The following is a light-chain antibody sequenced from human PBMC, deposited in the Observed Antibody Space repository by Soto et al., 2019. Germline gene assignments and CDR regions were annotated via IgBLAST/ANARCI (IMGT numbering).Light chain of an antibody. CDR2: GAS. V-gene: IGKV3-20*01. J-gene: IGKJ1*01. CDR1: QSRSSNF. Sequence: DIVFTQAPGTLSLSPGERATLSRRSSQSRSSNFLAWYQQKPGQAPRLLIYGASKRATGIPDRFSGSGSETDFTLTISGLEPEDFAVYYCQQNAYAPWTFGQGTKVDIK. CDR3: QQNAYAPWT.